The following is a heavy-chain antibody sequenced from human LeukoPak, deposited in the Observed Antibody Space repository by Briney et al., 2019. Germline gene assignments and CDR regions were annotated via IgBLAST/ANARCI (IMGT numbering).Heavy chain of an antibody. J-gene: IGHJ6*02. CDR1: GFTFSSYS. CDR3: AKDIGAYYDSSGYPWDYYYGMDV. V-gene: IGHV3-9*01. Sequence: SGGSLRLSCAASGFTFSSYSMNWVRQAPGKGLEWVSGISWNSGSIGYADSVKGRFTISRDNAKNSLYLQMNSLRAEDTALYYCAKDIGAYYDSSGYPWDYYYGMDVWGQGTTVTVSS. D-gene: IGHD3-22*01. CDR2: ISWNSGSI.